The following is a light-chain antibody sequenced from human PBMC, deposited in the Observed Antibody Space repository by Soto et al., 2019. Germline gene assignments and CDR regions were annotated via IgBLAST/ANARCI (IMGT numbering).Light chain of an antibody. Sequence: DIQMTQSPSTLSASVGDRVTITCRASQKVNNWLSWYQQKPGKPPKLLISKASNLESGVPSRFSGSGSETEFTLTISRLHPDDFATYYCHQYNSYSLLTFAGGTRGDIK. CDR1: QKVNNW. CDR2: KAS. V-gene: IGKV1-5*03. J-gene: IGKJ4*01. CDR3: HQYNSYSLLT.